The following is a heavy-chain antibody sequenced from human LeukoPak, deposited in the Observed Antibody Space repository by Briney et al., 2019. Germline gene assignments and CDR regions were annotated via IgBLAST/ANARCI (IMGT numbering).Heavy chain of an antibody. J-gene: IGHJ6*02. D-gene: IGHD4-17*01. CDR1: GFTFSSYA. Sequence: PGGSLRLSCAASGFTFSSYAMHWVRQAPGKGLEWVAVISYDGSNKYYADSVKGRFTISRDNSKNTLYLQTNSLRAEDTAVYYCARASRAVTRNYYNGMDVWGQGTTVTVSS. CDR3: ARASRAVTRNYYNGMDV. CDR2: ISYDGSNK. V-gene: IGHV3-30-3*01.